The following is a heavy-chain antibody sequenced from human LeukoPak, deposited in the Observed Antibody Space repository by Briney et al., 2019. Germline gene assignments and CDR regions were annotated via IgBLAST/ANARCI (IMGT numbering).Heavy chain of an antibody. CDR2: ISSSSSTI. CDR3: ARGQLGTFDY. V-gene: IGHV3-48*01. Sequence: GGSLRLSCAASGFTVSSNYMSWVRQAPGKGLEWVSYISSSSSTIYYADSVKGRFTISRDNAKNSLYLQMNSLRAEDTAVYYCARGQLGTFDYWGQGTLVTVAS. J-gene: IGHJ4*02. CDR1: GFTVSSNY. D-gene: IGHD1-1*01.